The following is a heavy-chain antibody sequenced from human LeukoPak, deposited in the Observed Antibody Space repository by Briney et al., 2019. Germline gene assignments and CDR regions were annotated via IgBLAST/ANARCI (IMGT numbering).Heavy chain of an antibody. Sequence: GSLRLSCAASGFTFSSYAMSWDRQPPGKGLEWIGSIYYSGSTYYNPSLKSRVTISVDTSKNQFSLKLSSVTAADTAVYYCARHVDGEDYWGQGTLVTVSS. CDR2: IYYSGST. CDR1: GFTFSSYA. J-gene: IGHJ4*02. V-gene: IGHV4-39*01. D-gene: IGHD3-10*01. CDR3: ARHVDGEDY.